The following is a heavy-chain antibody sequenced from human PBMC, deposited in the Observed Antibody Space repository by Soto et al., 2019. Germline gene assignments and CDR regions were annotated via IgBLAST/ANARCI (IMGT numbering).Heavy chain of an antibody. CDR3: ERDGSGLFYDTSGYRGYFFDL. J-gene: IGHJ4*02. Sequence: GGSLRLSCAASGFLFTSHWMTWVRQAPGKGLEWVANIHQDGNERYYADSVKGRFTISRDNTRDTLFLQMNYLSAEDTAVYYSERDGSGLFYDTSGYRGYFFDLWGQGTLVTVSS. D-gene: IGHD3-22*01. CDR2: IHQDGNER. V-gene: IGHV3-7*01. CDR1: GFLFTSHW.